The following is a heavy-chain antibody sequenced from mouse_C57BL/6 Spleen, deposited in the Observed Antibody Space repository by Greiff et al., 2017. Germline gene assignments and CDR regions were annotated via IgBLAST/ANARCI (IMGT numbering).Heavy chain of an antibody. D-gene: IGHD1-1*01. CDR2: ISYDGSN. CDR3: ARDYGSSYGTYWYFDV. V-gene: IGHV3-6*01. J-gene: IGHJ1*03. CDR1: GYSITSGYY. Sequence: EVQLQQSGPGLVKPSQSLSLTCSVTGYSITSGYYWNWIRQFPGNKLEWMGYISYDGSNNSNPSLKNRISITRDTSKNQFFLKLNSVTTEDTATYYCARDYGSSYGTYWYFDVWGTGTTVTVSS.